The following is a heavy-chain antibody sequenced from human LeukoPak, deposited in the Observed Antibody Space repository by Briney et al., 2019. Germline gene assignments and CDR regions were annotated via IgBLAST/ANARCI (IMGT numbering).Heavy chain of an antibody. Sequence: PSETLSLTCTVSGGSISSSSYYWGWIRQPPGKGLEWIGSIYYSGSTYYNPSLKSRVTISVDTSKNQFSLKLSSVTAADTAVYYCASFLYYDFWSGYYRALPTDDYWGQGTLVTVSS. CDR2: IYYSGST. V-gene: IGHV4-39*01. J-gene: IGHJ4*02. CDR3: ASFLYYDFWSGYYRALPTDDY. D-gene: IGHD3-3*01. CDR1: GGSISSSSYY.